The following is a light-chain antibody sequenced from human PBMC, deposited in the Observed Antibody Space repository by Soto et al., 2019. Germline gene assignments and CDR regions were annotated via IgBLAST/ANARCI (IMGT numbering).Light chain of an antibody. J-gene: IGLJ2*01. CDR3: NSYGGSNHLV. CDR2: EVS. CDR1: SSDVGGYNY. V-gene: IGLV2-8*01. Sequence: QSALTQPPSASGSPGQSVTISCTGTSSDVGGYNYVSWYQQHPGKAPKLMIYEVSKRPSGVPDRFSGSKSGYTASLTVSGLQAEDEADYYCNSYGGSNHLVFGGGTKLTVL.